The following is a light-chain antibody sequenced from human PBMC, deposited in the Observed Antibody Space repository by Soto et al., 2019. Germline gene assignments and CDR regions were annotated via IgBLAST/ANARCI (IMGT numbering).Light chain of an antibody. V-gene: IGKV3-20*01. CDR1: QSVPRSY. CDR2: GTS. CDR3: QQYGSSIT. J-gene: IGKJ5*01. Sequence: EIVLTQAPGTPSLSPGERATLSCRATQSVPRSYLAWYQQKPGQAPRLLIYGTSSRATGIPDRFSGSGSGTDFTLTISRLEPEDFAMFYCQQYGSSITFGQGTRLEIK.